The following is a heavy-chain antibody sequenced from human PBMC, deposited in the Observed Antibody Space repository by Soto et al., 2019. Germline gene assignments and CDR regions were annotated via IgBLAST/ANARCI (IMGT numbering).Heavy chain of an antibody. CDR2: ISGSGGST. J-gene: IGHJ4*02. CDR1: GFTFSSYA. D-gene: IGHD3-10*01. V-gene: IGHV3-23*01. CDR3: AKVPPYYGSGSSFFDY. Sequence: VQLLESGGGLVQPGGSLRLSCAASGFTFSSYAMSWVRQAPGKGLEWVSAISGSGGSTYYADSVKGRFTISRDNSKNTLYLQMNSLRAEDTAVYYCAKVPPYYGSGSSFFDYWGQGTLVTVSS.